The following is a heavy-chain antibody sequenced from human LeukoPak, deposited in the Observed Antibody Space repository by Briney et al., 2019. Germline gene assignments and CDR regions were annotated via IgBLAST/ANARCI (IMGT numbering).Heavy chain of an antibody. Sequence: PGGSLRLSCAASRFTFSSYAMNWDRQAPGKGLEWVSMISGGGGKTHFADSVKGRFNISRDNSKNTLFLQMNSLRAEDTAIYYCAKGRGIVAAGSWFDAWGRGILVTVSS. CDR1: RFTFSSYA. CDR3: AKGRGIVAAGSWFDA. V-gene: IGHV3-23*01. CDR2: ISGGGGKT. D-gene: IGHD6-13*01. J-gene: IGHJ5*02.